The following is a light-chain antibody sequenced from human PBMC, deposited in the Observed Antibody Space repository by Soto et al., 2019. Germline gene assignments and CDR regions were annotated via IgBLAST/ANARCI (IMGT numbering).Light chain of an antibody. J-gene: IGLJ1*01. CDR3: SSFTSSATYV. CDR2: DVS. CDR1: SSDIGNYNY. Sequence: QSVLTQPASVSGSPGQSITISCTGTSSDIGNYNYVSWYQQHPGKAPKLMIYDVSNRPSGVSKRFSGSKSGYTASLTISGLQAEDKADYYCSSFTSSATYVFGTGTKLTVL. V-gene: IGLV2-14*01.